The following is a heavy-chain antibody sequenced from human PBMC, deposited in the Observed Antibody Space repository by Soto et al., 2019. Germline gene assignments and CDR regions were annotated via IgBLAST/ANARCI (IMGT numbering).Heavy chain of an antibody. CDR3: ARGHISWNYLTY. D-gene: IGHD1-7*01. CDR2: VDSEESRI. J-gene: IGHJ4*02. CDR1: GFTFSNYW. V-gene: IGHV3-74*03. Sequence: GGSLRLSCRASGFTFSNYWMNWVRQVPGKGLVWVSRVDSEESRITYADSVKGRFTISRDNAKNTLYLQMNSLRVEDSAVYYCARGHISWNYLTYWGQGTLVTVSS.